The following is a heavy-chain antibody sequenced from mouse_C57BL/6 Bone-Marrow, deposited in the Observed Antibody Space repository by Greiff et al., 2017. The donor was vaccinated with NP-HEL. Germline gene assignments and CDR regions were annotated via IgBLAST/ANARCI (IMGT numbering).Heavy chain of an antibody. D-gene: IGHD1-1*01. CDR2: INSDGGST. CDR1: EYEFPSHD. J-gene: IGHJ4*01. Sequence: EVQLVESGGGLVQPGESLKLSCESNEYEFPSHDMSWVRKTPEKRLELVAAINSDGGSTYYPDTMERRFIISRDNTKKTLYLQMSSLRSEDTALYYCARHSPHYYGSSSYAMDYWGQGTSVTVSS. CDR3: ARHSPHYYGSSSYAMDY. V-gene: IGHV5-2*01.